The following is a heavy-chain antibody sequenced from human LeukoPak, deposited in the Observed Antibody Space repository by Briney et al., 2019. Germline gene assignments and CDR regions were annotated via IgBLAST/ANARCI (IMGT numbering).Heavy chain of an antibody. CDR2: ISWNSGSI. V-gene: IGHV3-9*01. D-gene: IGHD4-17*01. J-gene: IGHJ4*02. CDR1: VFTFDDYA. Sequence: GGSLRLSCAASVFTFDDYAMHWVWQAPGKGLEGVSGISWNSGSIGYVDSVKGRFTISRDNAKNSLYLQMNSLRAEDTALYYCAKGINYGDYVLGRSFDYWGQGTLVTVSS. CDR3: AKGINYGDYVLGRSFDY.